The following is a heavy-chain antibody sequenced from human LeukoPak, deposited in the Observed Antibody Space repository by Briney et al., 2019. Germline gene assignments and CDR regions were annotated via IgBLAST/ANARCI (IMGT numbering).Heavy chain of an antibody. CDR2: IYYSGST. V-gene: IGHV4-30-4*01. J-gene: IGHJ4*02. CDR1: GGSISSGDYY. Sequence: SETLSLTCTVSGGSISSGDYYWSWIRQPPGKGLEWIGYIYYSGSTYYNPSLKGRVTISVDTSKNQFSLKLSSVTAADTAVYYCARQSGYSGYDAYYFDYWGQGTLVTVSS. CDR3: ARQSGYSGYDAYYFDY. D-gene: IGHD5-12*01.